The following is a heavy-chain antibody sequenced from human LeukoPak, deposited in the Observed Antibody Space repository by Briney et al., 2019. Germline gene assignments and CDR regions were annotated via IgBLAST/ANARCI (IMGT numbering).Heavy chain of an antibody. V-gene: IGHV3-48*02. CDR3: ARSDLRSLELLDY. D-gene: IGHD3-3*01. J-gene: IGHJ4*02. CDR2: ISSSSNKI. Sequence: PGGSLRLSCAASGFTFSGYSMNWVRQAPGKGLEWVSYISSSSNKIYYADSVKGRFTTSRDNAKNSLYLQMNSLRDEDTAVYYCARSDLRSLELLDYWGQGTLVTVSS. CDR1: GFTFSGYS.